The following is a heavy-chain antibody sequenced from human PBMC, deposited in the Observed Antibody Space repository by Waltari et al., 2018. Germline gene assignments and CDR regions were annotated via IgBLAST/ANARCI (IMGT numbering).Heavy chain of an antibody. D-gene: IGHD2-15*01. J-gene: IGHJ1*01. CDR3: ARDSVSCSGGSCYQFFQP. Sequence: QVQLQESGPGLVKPSQTLSLTCTVSGGSVTSRDYYWTWIRQPPGKGLEWIGYNDYSGSNYYTPSLKSRVTISIDTSKNQFSLELNSVTAADTAVYYCARDSVSCSGGSCYQFFQPWGQGTLVTVSS. V-gene: IGHV4-30-4*08. CDR1: GGSVTSRDYY. CDR2: NDYSGSN.